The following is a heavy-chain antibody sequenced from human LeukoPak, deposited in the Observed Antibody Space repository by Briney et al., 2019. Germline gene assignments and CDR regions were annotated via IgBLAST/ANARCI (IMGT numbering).Heavy chain of an antibody. V-gene: IGHV1-69*04. D-gene: IGHD5-12*01. CDR2: IIPILGIA. CDR1: GGTFSSYA. J-gene: IGHJ4*02. CDR3: ARSYSGYDRIFDY. Sequence: SVKVSCKASGGTFSSYAISWVRQAPGQGLEWMGRIIPILGIANYAQKFQGRVTITADKSTSTAYMELSSLRSEDTAVYYCARSYSGYDRIFDYWGQGTLVTVSS.